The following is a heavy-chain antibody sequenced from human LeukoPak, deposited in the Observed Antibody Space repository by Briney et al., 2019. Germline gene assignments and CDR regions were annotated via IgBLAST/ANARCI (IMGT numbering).Heavy chain of an antibody. J-gene: IGHJ5*02. D-gene: IGHD3-3*01. CDR3: ARAYDFWSGGFDP. CDR1: GGSISSYY. CDR2: IYYSGST. V-gene: IGHV4-59*01. Sequence: PSETLSLTCTVSGGSISSYYWSWIRQPPGKGLEWIGYIYYSGSTNYNPSLKSRVTISVDTSKNQFSLKLSSVTAADTAVYYCARAYDFWSGGFDPWGQGTLVTVSS.